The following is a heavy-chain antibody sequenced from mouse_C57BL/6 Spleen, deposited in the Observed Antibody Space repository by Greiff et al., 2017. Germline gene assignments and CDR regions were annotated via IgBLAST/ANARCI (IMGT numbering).Heavy chain of an antibody. D-gene: IGHD1-1*01. Sequence: EVQLQQSVAELVRPGASVKLSCTASGFNIKNTYMHWVKQRPEQGLEWIGMIDPANGNTKYAPKFQGKATITADTSSNTANLQLSSLTSEDTAIYYCASTVVATDYYAMDYWGQGTSVTVSS. CDR1: GFNIKNTY. CDR2: IDPANGNT. J-gene: IGHJ4*01. CDR3: ASTVVATDYYAMDY. V-gene: IGHV14-3*01.